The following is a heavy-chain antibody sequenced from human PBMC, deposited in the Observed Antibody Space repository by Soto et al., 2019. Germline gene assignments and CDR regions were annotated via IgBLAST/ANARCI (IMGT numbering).Heavy chain of an antibody. D-gene: IGHD5-18*01. CDR2: ISAYNGNT. V-gene: IGHV1-18*01. CDR3: ARVPGDSYGYVVLSPSYYFDY. CDR1: GYTFTSYG. Sequence: QVQLVQSGAEVKKPGASVKVSCKASGYTFTSYGISWVRQAPGQGLEWMGWISAYNGNTNYAQKLQGRVTMTTDTSTSTAYMELRSLRSDDTAVYYCARVPGDSYGYVVLSPSYYFDYWGQGTLVTVSS. J-gene: IGHJ4*02.